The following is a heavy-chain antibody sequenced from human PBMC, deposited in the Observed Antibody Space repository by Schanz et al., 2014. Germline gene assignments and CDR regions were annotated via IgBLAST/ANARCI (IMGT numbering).Heavy chain of an antibody. Sequence: QVQLVQSGAEVKKPGASVKVSCKASGYTFTSYDINWVRQATGQGLEWMGWMNSKTGNTGYAQRFQGRVTMTRNTSITTAYLELSSLRSGYTAVYYCTKGRTFGRWGQGTLXTVSS. CDR1: GYTFTSYD. J-gene: IGHJ4*02. V-gene: IGHV1-8*01. D-gene: IGHD3-16*01. CDR3: TKGRTFGR. CDR2: MNSKTGNT.